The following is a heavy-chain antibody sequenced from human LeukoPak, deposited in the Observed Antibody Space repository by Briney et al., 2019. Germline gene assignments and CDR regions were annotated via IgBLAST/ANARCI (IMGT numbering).Heavy chain of an antibody. V-gene: IGHV4-59*12. CDR3: AREGRLNPAIGVD. CDR2: IYYSGST. J-gene: IGHJ4*02. D-gene: IGHD6-19*01. CDR1: GGSFSGYY. Sequence: PSETLSLTCAVYGGSFSGYYWSWIRQPPGKGLEWIGYIYYSGSTNYNPSLKSRVTISVDTSKNQFSLTVSSVTAADTAMYYCAREGRLNPAIGVDWGQGTLVTVSS.